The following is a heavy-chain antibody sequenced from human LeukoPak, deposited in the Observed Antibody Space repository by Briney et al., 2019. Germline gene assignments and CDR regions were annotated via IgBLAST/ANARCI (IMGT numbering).Heavy chain of an antibody. J-gene: IGHJ6*02. CDR2: INHSGST. V-gene: IGHV4-34*01. Sequence: SETLSLTCAVYGGSFSGYYWSWIRQPPGKGLEWIGEINHSGSTNYNPSLKSRVTISVDRSKNQFSLKLSSVTAADTAVYYCARAHGALHRYYGMDVWGQGTTVTVSS. CDR3: ARAHGALHRYYGMDV. D-gene: IGHD3-10*01. CDR1: GGSFSGYY.